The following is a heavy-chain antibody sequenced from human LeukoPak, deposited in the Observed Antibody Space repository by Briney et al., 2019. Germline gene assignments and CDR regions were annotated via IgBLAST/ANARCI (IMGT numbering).Heavy chain of an antibody. CDR1: GGSFSGYY. CDR2: INHSGST. Sequence: KPSETLSLTCAVYGGSFSGYYWSWIRQPPGKGLEWIGEINHSGSTNYNPSLKCRVTISVDTSKNQFSLKLSSVTAADTAVYYCARHVPGTILDWGQGTLVTVSS. D-gene: IGHD6-19*01. J-gene: IGHJ4*02. CDR3: ARHVPGTILD. V-gene: IGHV4-34*01.